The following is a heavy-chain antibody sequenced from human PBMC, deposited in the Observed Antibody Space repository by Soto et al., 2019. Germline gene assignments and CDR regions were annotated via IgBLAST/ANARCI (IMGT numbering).Heavy chain of an antibody. CDR3: AKGILSGDGDYFDY. J-gene: IGHJ4*02. CDR2: ISGSGGST. Sequence: GGSLRLSCAASGFTFSSYWMHWVRQAPGKGLVWVSAISGSGGSTYYADSVKGRFTISRDNSKNTLYLQMNSLRAEDTAVYYCAKGILSGDGDYFDYWGQGTLVTVSS. CDR1: GFTFSSYW. V-gene: IGHV3-23*01. D-gene: IGHD7-27*01.